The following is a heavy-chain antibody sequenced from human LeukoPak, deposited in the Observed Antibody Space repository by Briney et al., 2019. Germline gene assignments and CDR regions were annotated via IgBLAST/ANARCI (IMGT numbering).Heavy chain of an antibody. J-gene: IGHJ4*02. CDR2: INAGNGNT. CDR1: GYTFTGYA. D-gene: IGHD3-22*01. CDR3: ARSWVWGGSEKYYYDSSGYFFDY. Sequence: GASVKVSCKASGYTFTGYAIHWVRQAPGQRLEWMGWINAGNGNTKYSQKFQGRVTVTRDTSASTAYMELSSLRSEDTAVYYCARSWVWGGSEKYYYDSSGYFFDYWGQGTLVTVSS. V-gene: IGHV1-3*01.